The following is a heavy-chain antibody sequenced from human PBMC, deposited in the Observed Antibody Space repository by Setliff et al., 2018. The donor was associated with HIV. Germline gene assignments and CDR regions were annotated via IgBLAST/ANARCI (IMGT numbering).Heavy chain of an antibody. CDR1: GGYITTYY. D-gene: IGHD3-22*01. J-gene: IGHJ3*02. V-gene: IGHV4-59*08. CDR2: IYYSGST. CDR3: ARLHYYDRSGLTVGAFDI. Sequence: SETLSLTCTASGGYITTYYWSWIRQPPGKGLEWIGYIYYSGSTNYNPSHKSRVTISVDTSKNQFSLKLSSVTAADTAVYYCARLHYYDRSGLTVGAFDIWGQGTMVTVSS.